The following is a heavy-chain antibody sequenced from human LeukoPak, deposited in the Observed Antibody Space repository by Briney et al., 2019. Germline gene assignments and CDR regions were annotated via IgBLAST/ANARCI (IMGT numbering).Heavy chain of an antibody. Sequence: PSETLSLTCAVSGYSISSGYYWGWIRQPPGKGLEWIGSIYHSGSTYYNPSLKSRVTISVDTSKNQFSLKLSSVTAADTAVYYCARGGYIVEGIDYWGQGTLVTVSS. CDR3: ARGGYIVEGIDY. CDR1: GYSISSGYY. D-gene: IGHD3-22*01. CDR2: IYHSGST. V-gene: IGHV4-38-2*01. J-gene: IGHJ4*02.